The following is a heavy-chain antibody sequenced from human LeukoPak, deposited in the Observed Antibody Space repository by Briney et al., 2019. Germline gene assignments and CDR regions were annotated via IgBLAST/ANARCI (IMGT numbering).Heavy chain of an antibody. V-gene: IGHV3-74*01. D-gene: IGHD5-12*01. Sequence: GSLRLSCAASGFTFSSYWMHWVRQPPGKGLVWVSRIKNDGSTTTYADSVKGRFTISRDNSKNTLYLQMNSLRAEDTAVYYCAKDRGGGYDYFDYWGQGTLVTVSS. CDR2: IKNDGSTT. J-gene: IGHJ4*02. CDR1: GFTFSSYW. CDR3: AKDRGGGYDYFDY.